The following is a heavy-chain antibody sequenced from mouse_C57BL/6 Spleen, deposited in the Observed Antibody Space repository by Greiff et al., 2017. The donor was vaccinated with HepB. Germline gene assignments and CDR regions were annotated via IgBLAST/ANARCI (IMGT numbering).Heavy chain of an antibody. CDR2: IHPNSGST. D-gene: IGHD4-1*01. V-gene: IGHV1-64*01. CDR1: GYTFTSYW. CDR3: AREINWDVRAMDY. Sequence: QVHVKQPGAELVKPGASVKLSCKASGYTFTSYWMHWVKQRPGQGLEWIGMIHPNSGSTNYNEKFKSKATLTVDKSSSTAYMQLSSLTSEDSAVYYCAREINWDVRAMDYWGQGTSVTVSS. J-gene: IGHJ4*01.